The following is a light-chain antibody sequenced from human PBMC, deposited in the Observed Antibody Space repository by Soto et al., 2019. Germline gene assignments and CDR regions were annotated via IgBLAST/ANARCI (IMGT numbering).Light chain of an antibody. J-gene: IGKJ2*01. CDR3: QQYNNWPPYT. V-gene: IGKV3-15*01. CDR2: DAS. CDR1: QSVSTN. Sequence: EIVVTQSPATLSVPPGERATLSCRASQSVSTNSAWYQQKPGQAPRLLIYDASTRATGIPARFSGSGSGTEFTLTISSLQSEDFAVYYCQQYNNWPPYTFGQGTKLQIK.